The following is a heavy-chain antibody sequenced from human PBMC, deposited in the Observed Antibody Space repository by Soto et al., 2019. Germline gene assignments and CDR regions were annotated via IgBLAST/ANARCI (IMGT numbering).Heavy chain of an antibody. V-gene: IGHV3-30*05. J-gene: IGHJ6*02. CDR3: ARAPGEWLLSHYYYYGMDV. Sequence: GSLRLSCAASGFTLSRYGMHWVRQAPGKGLERVAVISFEGNTQYYADSVKGRFTISRDNSKDTLSLQIHSLRPEDTAVYYCARAPGEWLLSHYYYYGMDVWGQGTTVTVSS. CDR1: GFTLSRYG. D-gene: IGHD3-3*01. CDR2: ISFEGNTQ.